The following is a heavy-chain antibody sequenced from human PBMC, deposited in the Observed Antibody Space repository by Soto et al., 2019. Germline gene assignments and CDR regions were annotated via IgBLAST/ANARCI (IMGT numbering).Heavy chain of an antibody. Sequence: GGSLRLSCATSASSFTEYAMGWVRQAPGKGLEWVSAISGSGKNTFYADSVKGRFTISRDNSKNTLYLQMNSLRAEDTAVYYCAKGPEFQYLIDYWGQGTLVTVSS. CDR2: ISGSGKNT. J-gene: IGHJ4*02. V-gene: IGHV3-23*01. CDR3: AKGPEFQYLIDY. D-gene: IGHD2-2*01. CDR1: ASSFTEYA.